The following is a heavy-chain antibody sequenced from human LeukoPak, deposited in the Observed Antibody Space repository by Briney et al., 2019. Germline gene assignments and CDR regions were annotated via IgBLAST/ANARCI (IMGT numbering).Heavy chain of an antibody. V-gene: IGHV3-7*01. Sequence: GGSLRLYCTASGFTFSTYWMTWVRQAPGKGLEWVANIKQDGSEQYYVDSVKGRFTISRDNAKNSLYLQMNSLRAEDTAVYYCARDAGGSYYRSWGQGTLVTVSS. CDR3: ARDAGGSYYRS. J-gene: IGHJ5*02. CDR2: IKQDGSEQ. CDR1: GFTFSTYW. D-gene: IGHD1-26*01.